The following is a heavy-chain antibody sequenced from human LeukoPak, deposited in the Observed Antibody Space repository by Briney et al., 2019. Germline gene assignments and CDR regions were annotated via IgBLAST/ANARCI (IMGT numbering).Heavy chain of an antibody. Sequence: SVKVSCKASGGTFSSYAISWVRQAPGQGLEWMGGIIPIFGTANYAQKFQGRVTITADESTSTAYMELSSLRSEDTAVYYCARDQEGNYHDSSGTFDYWGQGTLVTVSS. CDR2: IIPIFGTA. V-gene: IGHV1-69*13. J-gene: IGHJ4*02. CDR1: GGTFSSYA. D-gene: IGHD3-22*01. CDR3: ARDQEGNYHDSSGTFDY.